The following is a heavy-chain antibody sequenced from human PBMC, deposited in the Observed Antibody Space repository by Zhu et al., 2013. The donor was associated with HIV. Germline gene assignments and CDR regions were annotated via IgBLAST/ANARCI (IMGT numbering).Heavy chain of an antibody. CDR3: AKHVKPLLGRSPIFDS. J-gene: IGHJ4*02. V-gene: IGHV3-30-3*02. D-gene: IGHD3-16*01. CDR1: GLTFSRFA. Sequence: VQLVESGGGVVQPGRSLRLSCAASGLTFSRFAMHWVRQAPGKGLNWVAAISSDGVSRYYSDSVKGRFTISRDNSENTLYLEMNSLRAEDTAIYYCAKHVKPLLGRSPIFDSWGQGTLVTVSS. CDR2: ISSDGVSR.